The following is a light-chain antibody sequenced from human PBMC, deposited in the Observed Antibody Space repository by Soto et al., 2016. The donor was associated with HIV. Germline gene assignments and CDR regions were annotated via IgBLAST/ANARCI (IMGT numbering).Light chain of an antibody. V-gene: IGKV1-9*01. J-gene: IGKJ2*01. CDR1: QDIASY. Sequence: DIQLTQSPSFLSASVGDRVTITCRASQDIASYLVWYRQNRGKAPKLLIYAASTLQSGVPSRFSGSGSGTEFTLTISSLQPEDFATYYCQQSYSTPYTFGQGTKLEIK. CDR3: QQSYSTPYT. CDR2: AAS.